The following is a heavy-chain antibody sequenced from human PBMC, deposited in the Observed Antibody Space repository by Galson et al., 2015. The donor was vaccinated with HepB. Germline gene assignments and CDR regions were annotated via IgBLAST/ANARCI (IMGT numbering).Heavy chain of an antibody. J-gene: IGHJ6*03. CDR2: ISQNDIST. Sequence: SLRLSCAASGLTLNTYDISWVRQAPGRGLQWVSAISQNDISTHYADPVKGRFTISRQKSKNMVFLRMKRLKVEDTAVYYCAKGSPTSFYHYYMDVWGKGTTVTVSS. V-gene: IGHV3-23*01. D-gene: IGHD2/OR15-2a*01. CDR1: GLTLNTYD. CDR3: AKGSPTSFYHYYMDV.